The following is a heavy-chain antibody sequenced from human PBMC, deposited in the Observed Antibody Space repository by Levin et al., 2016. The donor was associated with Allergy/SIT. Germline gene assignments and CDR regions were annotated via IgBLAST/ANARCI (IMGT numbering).Heavy chain of an antibody. CDR3: ARAQSLRGRLFTAFDV. J-gene: IGHJ3*01. CDR1: GESFSGYY. Sequence: SETLSLTCAVYGESFSGYYWSWIRQPTGKGLEWIGEIDHSGSTNYNPSLKSRVTISVDKSKDQFSLKLTSVTAADTAVYYCARAQSLRGRLFTAFDVWGQGTMVTVSS. CDR2: IDHSGST. D-gene: IGHD2-15*01. V-gene: IGHV4-34*01.